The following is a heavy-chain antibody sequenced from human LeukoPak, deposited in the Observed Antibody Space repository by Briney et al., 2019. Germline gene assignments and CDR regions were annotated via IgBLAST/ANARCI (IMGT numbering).Heavy chain of an antibody. CDR3: ARFRGYYGSGNRNYFDY. Sequence: SQTLSLTCTVSGGSISSGGYYWSWIRQHPGKGLEWIGYIYYSGSTYYNPSLKSRVTISVDTSKNQFSLKLSSVTAADTAVYYCARFRGYYGSGNRNYFDYWGQGTLVTVSS. D-gene: IGHD3-10*01. J-gene: IGHJ4*02. CDR2: IYYSGST. CDR1: GGSISSGGYY. V-gene: IGHV4-31*03.